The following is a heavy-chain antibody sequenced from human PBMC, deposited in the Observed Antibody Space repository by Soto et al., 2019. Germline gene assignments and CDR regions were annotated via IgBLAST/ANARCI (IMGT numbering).Heavy chain of an antibody. V-gene: IGHV4-39*01. CDR2: IYYSGST. CDR3: ARHAPTHQWPGAHYYYGMDV. D-gene: IGHD6-19*01. Sequence: QLQLQESGPGLVKPSETLSLTCTVSGGSISSSSYYWGWIRQPPGKGLEWIGSIYYSGSTYYNPSRKSRVTISVDTSKNQFSLKLSSVTAADTAVYYCARHAPTHQWPGAHYYYGMDVWGQGTTVTVSS. CDR1: GGSISSSSYY. J-gene: IGHJ6*02.